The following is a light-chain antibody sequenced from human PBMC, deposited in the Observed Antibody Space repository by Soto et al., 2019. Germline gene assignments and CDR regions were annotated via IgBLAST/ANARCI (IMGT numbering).Light chain of an antibody. CDR3: CSYSGSSTIVV. CDR1: SSDVGGYNF. Sequence: QSALTQPASVSGSPGQSITISCTGTSSDVGGYNFVSWHQQHPGKAPRLMIFDVDNRPSGVSTRFSGSKSGNTASLTISGLQAEDEADYYCCSYSGSSTIVVFGGGTKLTVL. J-gene: IGLJ2*01. CDR2: DVD. V-gene: IGLV2-14*03.